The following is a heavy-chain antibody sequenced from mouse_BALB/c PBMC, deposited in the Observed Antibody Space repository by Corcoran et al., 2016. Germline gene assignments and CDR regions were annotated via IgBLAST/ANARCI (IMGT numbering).Heavy chain of an antibody. CDR3: ASDPCAMDY. CDR2: INTYTGEP. CDR1: GYTFTNYG. Sequence: QIQLVQSGPELKKPGETVKISCKASGYTFTNYGMNWVKQAPGKGLKWMGWINTYTGEPTYADDFKGRFAFSLETSASTAYLQINDLKNEDTATYFYASDPCAMDYWGQGTLVTVSS. J-gene: IGHJ4*01. V-gene: IGHV9-3-1*01.